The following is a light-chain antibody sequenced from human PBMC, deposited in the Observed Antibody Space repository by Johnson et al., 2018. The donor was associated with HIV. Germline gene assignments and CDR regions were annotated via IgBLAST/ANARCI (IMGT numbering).Light chain of an antibody. J-gene: IGLJ1*01. CDR2: END. Sequence: QSVLTQPPSVYAAPGQKVTISCSGSTSNIGNNYVSWYQQFPGTAPKLLIYENDKRPSGIPDRFSGSKSGTSATLGITGLQTGDEADYYCGTWDTSLSAGGVFGTGTKVTVL. CDR3: GTWDTSLSAGGV. V-gene: IGLV1-51*02. CDR1: TSNIGNNY.